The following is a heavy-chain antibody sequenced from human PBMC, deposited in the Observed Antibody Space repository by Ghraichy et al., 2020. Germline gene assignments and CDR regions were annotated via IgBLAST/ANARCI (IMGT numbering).Heavy chain of an antibody. CDR1: GGSISSSY. Sequence: TLSLTCTVSGGSISSSYWSWIRQPPGKGLEWIGYIYYVGSTNYNPSLKSQVTISVDTSKNQFSLKLSSVTAADTAMYYCARGDSSSWYESWGQGTLVTVSS. CDR2: IYYVGST. D-gene: IGHD6-13*01. CDR3: ARGDSSSWYES. J-gene: IGHJ5*01. V-gene: IGHV4-59*01.